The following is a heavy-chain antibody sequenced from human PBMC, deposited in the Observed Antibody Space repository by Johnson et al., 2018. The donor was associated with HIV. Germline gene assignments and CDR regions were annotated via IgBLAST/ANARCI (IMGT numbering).Heavy chain of an antibody. J-gene: IGHJ3*02. CDR3: ARDWGTIQLWSSGAFDI. V-gene: IGHV3-7*01. D-gene: IGHD5-18*01. Sequence: VQLVESGGGLVQPGGSLRLSCAASGFTFSSYWMGWVRQAPGKGLEWVANIKQDGSEKYYVDSVQGRFTISRDNAKNSLYLQMNSLRAEDTAVYYCARDWGTIQLWSSGAFDIWGQGTMVTVSS. CDR1: GFTFSSYW. CDR2: IKQDGSEK.